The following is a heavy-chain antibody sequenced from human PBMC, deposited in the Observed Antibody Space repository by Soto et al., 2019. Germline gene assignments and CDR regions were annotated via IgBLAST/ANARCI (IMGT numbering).Heavy chain of an antibody. J-gene: IGHJ3*02. CDR3: VRDDIGDPNGFDN. D-gene: IGHD2-15*01. V-gene: IGHV3-33*01. CDR2: ITNDAKIR. CDR1: GFTFSAYG. Sequence: QVQLVESGGGVVQPGRSLRLSCAPSGFTFSAYGMHWVRQAPGKGLEWVAVITNDAKIRYEGDSVKGRFTISRDNSKNMLYLQMDSLRVEDTALYYCVRDDIGDPNGFDNWGQGTMVTVSS.